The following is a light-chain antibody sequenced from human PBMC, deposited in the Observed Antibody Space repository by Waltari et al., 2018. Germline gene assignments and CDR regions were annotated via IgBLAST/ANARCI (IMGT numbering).Light chain of an antibody. CDR1: SSDVGSSHF. J-gene: IGLJ3*02. V-gene: IGLV2-14*03. Sequence: QSAPTQPASVSGSPGQSITIFCSGTSSDVGSSHFVSWYQQHPGKAPKLVIYDVSNRPSGFSNRFSGSKSGNSASLTISGLQTEDEADYYCCAYTRRGTWVFGGGTRLTVL. CDR3: CAYTRRGTWV. CDR2: DVS.